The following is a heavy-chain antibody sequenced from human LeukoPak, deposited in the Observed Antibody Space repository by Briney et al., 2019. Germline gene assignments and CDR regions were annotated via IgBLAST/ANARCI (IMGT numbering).Heavy chain of an antibody. CDR1: GFTFSSYG. Sequence: GGSLRLSCAASGFTFSSYGMHWVRQAPGKGLEWVAVIWYDGSNKYYADSVKGRFTISRDNSKNTLYLQMNSLRAEDTAVYYCAKSAYYDASGYYREYYFDYWGQGTLVTVSS. CDR2: IWYDGSNK. CDR3: AKSAYYDASGYYREYYFDY. J-gene: IGHJ4*02. D-gene: IGHD3-22*01. V-gene: IGHV3-33*06.